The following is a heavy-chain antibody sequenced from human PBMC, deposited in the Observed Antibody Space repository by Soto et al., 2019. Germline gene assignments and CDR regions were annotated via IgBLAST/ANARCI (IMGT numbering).Heavy chain of an antibody. CDR3: ASVQSFVDY. CDR1: GGSIISTDYC. Sequence: SETLSLTCTVSGGSIISTDYCWSWMRQPPGKGLEWIGYIYYSGSTYYNPSLKSRVTISIDISKSQFFLRLGSVTAADTAVYYCASVQSFVDYWGQGTLVTVSS. CDR2: IYYSGST. V-gene: IGHV4-30-4*01. D-gene: IGHD3-10*01. J-gene: IGHJ4*02.